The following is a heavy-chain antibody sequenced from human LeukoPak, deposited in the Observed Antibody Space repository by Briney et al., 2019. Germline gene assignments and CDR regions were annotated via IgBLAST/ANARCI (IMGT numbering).Heavy chain of an antibody. Sequence: GGSLRLSCAAFGFTFSSYAMSWVRQAPGKGLEWVSAISGSGGSTYYADSVKGRFTISRDNSKNTLYLQMNSLRAEDTAVYYCAKEADFWSGYYTYFDYWGQGTLVTVSS. CDR3: AKEADFWSGYYTYFDY. V-gene: IGHV3-23*01. CDR2: ISGSGGST. CDR1: GFTFSSYA. D-gene: IGHD3-3*01. J-gene: IGHJ4*02.